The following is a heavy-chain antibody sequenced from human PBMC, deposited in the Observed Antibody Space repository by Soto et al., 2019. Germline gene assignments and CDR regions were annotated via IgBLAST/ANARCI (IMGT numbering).Heavy chain of an antibody. Sequence: EVQLLESWGGLVQPGGSLRLSCAASGFTFNSITMGWVRQAPGMGLKYVPSITESGDSTFYADYVKDRFTIPRDNSKSTLHLQMNSLRADDTAVYYCVKRNCGNCPWSSWGQGTLVTVSS. CDR1: GFTFNSIT. V-gene: IGHV3-23*01. D-gene: IGHD2-15*01. CDR2: ITESGDST. CDR3: VKRNCGNCPWSS. J-gene: IGHJ4*02.